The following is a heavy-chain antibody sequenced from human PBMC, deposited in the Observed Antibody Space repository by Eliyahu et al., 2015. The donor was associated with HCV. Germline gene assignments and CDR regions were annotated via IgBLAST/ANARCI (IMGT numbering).Heavy chain of an antibody. CDR1: GFTFXTAW. D-gene: IGHD3-10*01. CDR3: TTGAPGGFDYYLDV. J-gene: IGHJ6*03. CDR2: IKSKTDGGTT. Sequence: EVQLVESGGGLVKPGGSLRXXCAASGFTFXTAWXSWVRQAPGKGLEXIGRIKSKTDGGTTDYAAPVKGRFTISRDDSKSTLYLQMNSLKTEDTAVYYCTTGAPGGFDYYLDVWGQGTTVTVSS. V-gene: IGHV3-15*01.